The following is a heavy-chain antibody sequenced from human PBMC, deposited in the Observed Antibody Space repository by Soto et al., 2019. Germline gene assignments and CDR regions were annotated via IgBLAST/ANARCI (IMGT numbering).Heavy chain of an antibody. CDR1: GGSISSYY. CDR3: ARGRGDFDY. V-gene: IGHV4-59*01. D-gene: IGHD1-26*01. CDR2: IYYSGST. Sequence: SETLSLTCTVSGGSISSYYWSWIRQPPGKGLEWIGYIYYSGSTNYNPSLKSRVTISVDTSKNQFSLKLSSVTAADTAVYYCARGRGDFDYWGQGTLVTVSS. J-gene: IGHJ4*02.